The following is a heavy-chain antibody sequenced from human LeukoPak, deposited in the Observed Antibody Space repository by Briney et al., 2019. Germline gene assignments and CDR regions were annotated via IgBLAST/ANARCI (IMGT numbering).Heavy chain of an antibody. CDR1: GYTFSNYW. Sequence: GDSLKISCKASGYTFSNYWIVWVRQMPGKGLEWMGSIYPGNSETRYNPSFQGQVIMSADRSINAASLQWTSLKASDTAMYYCTRGPRGYVGYDLDYWGQGSLVTVSS. V-gene: IGHV5-51*01. CDR2: IYPGNSET. CDR3: TRGPRGYVGYDLDY. J-gene: IGHJ4*02. D-gene: IGHD5-12*01.